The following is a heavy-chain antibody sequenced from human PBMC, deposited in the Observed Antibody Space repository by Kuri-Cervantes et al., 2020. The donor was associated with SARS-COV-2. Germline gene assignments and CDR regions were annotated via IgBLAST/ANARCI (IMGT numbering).Heavy chain of an antibody. CDR2: IYSGGST. D-gene: IGHD1-26*01. V-gene: IGHV3-53*01. CDR1: GFTVSSNY. Sequence: GESLKISCAASGFTVSSNYISWVRQAPGKGLEWVSVIYSGGSTYYADSVKGRFTISRDNSKNTLYLQLNSLRAEDTAVYYCARVYRWEVPNGWGLLLRLDYYYGMDVWGQGTTVTVSS. CDR3: ARVYRWEVPNGWGLLLRLDYYYGMDV. J-gene: IGHJ6*02.